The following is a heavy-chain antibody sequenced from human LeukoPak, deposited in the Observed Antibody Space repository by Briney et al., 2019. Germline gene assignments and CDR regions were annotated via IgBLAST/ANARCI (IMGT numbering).Heavy chain of an antibody. Sequence: PGGSLRLSCAASGFTISSYSMNWVRQVPGKGLEWVSSISSSSSYIYYADSVKGRFTISRDNAKNSLYLQMNSLRAEDTAVYYCARDLSSSSTAYFQHWGQGTLVTVSS. CDR1: GFTISSYS. D-gene: IGHD6-6*01. CDR3: ARDLSSSSTAYFQH. J-gene: IGHJ1*01. V-gene: IGHV3-21*01. CDR2: ISSSSSYI.